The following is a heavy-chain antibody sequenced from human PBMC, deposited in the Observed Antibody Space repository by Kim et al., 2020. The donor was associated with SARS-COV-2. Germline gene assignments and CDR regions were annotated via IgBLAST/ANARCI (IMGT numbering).Heavy chain of an antibody. D-gene: IGHD6-13*01. CDR2: IYHSGST. CDR3: ASLTAALTPRHYGMDV. V-gene: IGHV4-4*02. CDR1: GGSISSSNW. Sequence: SETLSLTCAVSGGSISSSNWWSWVRQPPGKGLEWIGEIYHSGSTNYNPSLKSRVTISVDKSKNQFSLKLSSVTAADTAVYYCASLTAALTPRHYGMDVWGQGTTVTVSS. J-gene: IGHJ6*02.